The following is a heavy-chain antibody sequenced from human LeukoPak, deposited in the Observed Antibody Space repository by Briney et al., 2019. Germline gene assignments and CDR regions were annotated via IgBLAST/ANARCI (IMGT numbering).Heavy chain of an antibody. CDR3: ARGVVPAAPSHFDY. J-gene: IGHJ4*02. CDR1: GGSISSGGYY. CDR2: IYHSGST. V-gene: IGHV4-30-2*01. D-gene: IGHD2-2*01. Sequence: SQTLSLTCTVSGGSISSGGYYWSWIRQPPGKGLEWIGYIYHSGSTYYNPSLKSRVTISVDRSKNQFPLKLSSVTAADTAVYYCARGVVPAAPSHFDYWGQGTLVTVSS.